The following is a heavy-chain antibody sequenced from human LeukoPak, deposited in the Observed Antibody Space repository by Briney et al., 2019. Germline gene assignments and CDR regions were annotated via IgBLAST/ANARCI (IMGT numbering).Heavy chain of an antibody. Sequence: PGGSLRLSCAASGFTFSSYSMNWVRQAPGKGLEWVSSISSSSSYIYYADSVKGRFTISRDNAKNSLYLQMNSLRAEDTAVYYCARDSKVTADHPHYSGQGTLVTVSS. D-gene: IGHD2-21*02. CDR1: GFTFSSYS. CDR2: ISSSSSYI. J-gene: IGHJ4*02. V-gene: IGHV3-21*01. CDR3: ARDSKVTADHPHY.